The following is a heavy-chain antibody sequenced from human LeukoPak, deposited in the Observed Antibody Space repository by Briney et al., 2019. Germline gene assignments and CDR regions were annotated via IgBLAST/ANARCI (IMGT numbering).Heavy chain of an antibody. CDR1: GNTFSSNI. CDR2: INAANGNT. Sequence: ASVKVSRKTSGNTFSSNIINWVRQAPGQRLDWMGWINAANGNTKYSEKFQGRVTITRDTSASTVYMELNSLRSEDTAVYYCARERPTTTAFHVWGQGTMVTVS. J-gene: IGHJ3*01. V-gene: IGHV1-3*01. CDR3: ARERPTTTAFHV. D-gene: IGHD1-14*01.